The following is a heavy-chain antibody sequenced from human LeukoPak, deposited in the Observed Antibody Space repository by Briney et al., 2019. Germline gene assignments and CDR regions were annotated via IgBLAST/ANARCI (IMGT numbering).Heavy chain of an antibody. D-gene: IGHD5-18*01. CDR2: ISYDGSNK. Sequence: PGGSLRLSCAASGFTFSSYAMHWVRQAPGKGLVWVAVISYDGSNKYYADSVKGRFTISRDNSKNTLYLQMNSLRAEDTAVYYCARADGYSYGTGSQWGQGTLVTVSS. J-gene: IGHJ4*02. V-gene: IGHV3-30*04. CDR3: ARADGYSYGTGSQ. CDR1: GFTFSSYA.